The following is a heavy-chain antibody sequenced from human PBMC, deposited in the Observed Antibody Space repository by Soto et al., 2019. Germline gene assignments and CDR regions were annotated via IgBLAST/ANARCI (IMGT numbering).Heavy chain of an antibody. CDR2: IYHSGST. V-gene: IGHV4-30-2*01. CDR1: GGSISSGAYS. J-gene: IGHJ4*02. D-gene: IGHD1-1*01. CDR3: ARGKGSRVLYDY. Sequence: QLQLQVSGSGLVKPSQTLSLTCAVSGGSISSGAYSWSWIRQPPGKGLEWIGYIYHSGSTYYNPSLKSRVTISVDWSTNQFSLKLSSVTAADTAVYYCARGKGSRVLYDYWCQGTLITVSS.